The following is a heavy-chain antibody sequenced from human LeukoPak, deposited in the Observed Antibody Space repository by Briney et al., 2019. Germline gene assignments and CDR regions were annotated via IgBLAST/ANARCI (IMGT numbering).Heavy chain of an antibody. CDR1: GFTFSSYG. V-gene: IGHV3-30*18. CDR2: ISYDGSNK. D-gene: IGHD5-12*01. J-gene: IGHJ6*02. Sequence: GGSLRLSCAASGFTFSSYGMHWVRQAPSKGLEWVAVISYDGSNKYYADSVKGRFTISRDNSKNTLYLQMNSLRAEDTAVYYCAKDKRSGYSGYYGMDVWGQGTTVTVSS. CDR3: AKDKRSGYSGYYGMDV.